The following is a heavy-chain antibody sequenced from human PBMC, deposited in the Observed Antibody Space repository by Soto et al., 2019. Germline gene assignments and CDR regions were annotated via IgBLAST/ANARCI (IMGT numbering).Heavy chain of an antibody. V-gene: IGHV1-69*12. CDR3: ARDKDRQQLGVNYYYMLDV. D-gene: IGHD3-3*02. Sequence: QVQLVQSGAEVKKPGSSVKVSCKSSGGTFSTSALSWVRQAPGQGLEWVGGIMPVFPTPDYAQKFQGRVTITADESTTTTYLELTGLRPDDTAVYYCARDKDRQQLGVNYYYMLDVWGQGTAITVSS. CDR1: GGTFSTSA. J-gene: IGHJ6*02. CDR2: IMPVFPTP.